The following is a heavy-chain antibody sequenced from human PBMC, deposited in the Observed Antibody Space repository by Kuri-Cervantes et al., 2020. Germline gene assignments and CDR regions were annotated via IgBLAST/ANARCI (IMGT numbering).Heavy chain of an antibody. D-gene: IGHD4-11*01. V-gene: IGHV1-18*01. J-gene: IGHJ4*02. Sequence: ASVKVSCKASGYTFTSYGISWVRQAPGQGLEWMGWISAYNGNTNYAQKLQGRVTMTTDTSTSTAYMELRSLRSDDTAVYYCARDIPSNCGQTYFDYWGQGTLVTVSS. CDR2: ISAYNGNT. CDR3: ARDIPSNCGQTYFDY. CDR1: GYTFTSYG.